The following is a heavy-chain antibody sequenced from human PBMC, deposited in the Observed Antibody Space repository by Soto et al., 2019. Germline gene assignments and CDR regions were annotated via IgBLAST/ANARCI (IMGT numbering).Heavy chain of an antibody. V-gene: IGHV1-3*01. D-gene: IGHD2-15*01. CDR1: GYTFTSYA. CDR2: INAGNGNT. CDR3: AIGVAPYYIVF. J-gene: IGHJ4*02. Sequence: VASVKVSCKASGYTFTSYAMHWVRQAPGQRLEWMGWINAGNGNTKYSQKFQGRVTITRDTSASTAYMELSSLRSEDTAVYYCAIGVAPYYIVFWGKGILVTVFS.